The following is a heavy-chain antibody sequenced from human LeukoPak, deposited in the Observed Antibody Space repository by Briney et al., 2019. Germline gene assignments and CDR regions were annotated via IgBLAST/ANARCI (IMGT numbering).Heavy chain of an antibody. D-gene: IGHD2-2*01. CDR1: GYSFTSYW. CDR2: TDPSDSYT. V-gene: IGHV5-10-1*01. Sequence: GESLKISCKGSGYSFTSYWISWVRQMPGKGLEWMGRTDPSDSYTNYSPSFQGHVTISADKSISTAYLQWSSLKASDTAMYYCARTMLLRKYCSSTSCYGRAFDYWGQGTLVTVSS. CDR3: ARTMLLRKYCSSTSCYGRAFDY. J-gene: IGHJ4*02.